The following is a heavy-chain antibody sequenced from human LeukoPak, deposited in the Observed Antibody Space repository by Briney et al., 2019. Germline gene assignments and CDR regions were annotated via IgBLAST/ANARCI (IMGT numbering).Heavy chain of an antibody. CDR1: GGTFSGYY. CDR2: INHSGST. J-gene: IGHJ4*02. V-gene: IGHV4-34*01. CDR3: ASSGFWSGYKPLDY. D-gene: IGHD3-3*01. Sequence: SETLSLTCPVYGGTFSGYYCSWIRQPPGKGLEWIGEINHSGSTNYNPFLKSRVTISVDTSKNQFSLKLSSVTAADTAVYYCASSGFWSGYKPLDYWGQGTLVTVSS.